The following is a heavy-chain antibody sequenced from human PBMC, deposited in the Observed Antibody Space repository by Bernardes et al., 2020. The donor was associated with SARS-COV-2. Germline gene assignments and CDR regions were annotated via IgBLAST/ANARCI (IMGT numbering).Heavy chain of an antibody. CDR2: FDPEDGET. V-gene: IGHV1-24*01. Sequence: ASVKVSCKVSGYTLTELSMHWVRQAPGKGLEWMGGFDPEDGETIYAQKFQGRVTMTEDTSTDTAYMELSSLRSEDTAVYYCAIPVYSSGWPGPDYYMDVWCKGTTVTVSS. CDR1: GYTLTELS. CDR3: AIPVYSSGWPGPDYYMDV. D-gene: IGHD6-19*01. J-gene: IGHJ6*03.